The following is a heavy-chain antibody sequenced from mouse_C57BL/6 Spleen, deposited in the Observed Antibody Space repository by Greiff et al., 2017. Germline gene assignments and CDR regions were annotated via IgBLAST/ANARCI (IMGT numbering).Heavy chain of an antibody. CDR2: INPSNGGT. J-gene: IGHJ2*01. V-gene: IGHV1-53*01. CDR1: GYTFTSYW. Sequence: QVQLQQPGTELVKPGASVKLSCKASGYTFTSYWMHWVKQRPGQGLEWIGNINPSNGGTNYNEKFKSKATLTGDKSSSTAYMQLSSLTSEDAAVXYWARTGPYYFDYWGQGTTLTVAS. CDR3: ARTGPYYFDY.